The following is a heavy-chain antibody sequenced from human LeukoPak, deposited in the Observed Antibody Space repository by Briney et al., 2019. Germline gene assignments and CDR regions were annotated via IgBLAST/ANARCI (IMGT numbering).Heavy chain of an antibody. CDR3: AKGRVVGDYNWFFDL. V-gene: IGHV3-23*01. CDR2: IVGSGAST. Sequence: PGGSLRLSCAASGFTFSSYAMSWVRQAPGKGLEWVSAIVGSGASTYYADSVKGRFTISRDNSKNTLHLQMNSLRAEDTAIYHCAKGRVVGDYNWFFDLWGRGTLVTVSS. J-gene: IGHJ2*01. D-gene: IGHD4-17*01. CDR1: GFTFSSYA.